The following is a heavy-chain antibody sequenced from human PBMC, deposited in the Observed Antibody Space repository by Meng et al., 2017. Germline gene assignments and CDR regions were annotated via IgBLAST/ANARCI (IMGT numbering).Heavy chain of an antibody. J-gene: IGHJ3*02. CDR2: IYYSGRT. CDR1: GGSISSYY. V-gene: IGHV4-59*01. Sequence: GSLRLSCTVSGGSISSYYWSWIRQPPGKGLEWIGYIYYSGRTNYNPSLKSRVTISVDTSKNQFSLKLSSVTAADTAVYYCVREGFSHAFDIWGQGTMVTVSS. CDR3: VREGFSHAFDI. D-gene: IGHD3-10*01.